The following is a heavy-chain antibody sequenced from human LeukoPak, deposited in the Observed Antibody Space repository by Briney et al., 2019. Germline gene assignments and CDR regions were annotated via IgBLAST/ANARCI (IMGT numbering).Heavy chain of an antibody. CDR2: ISYDGSNK. J-gene: IGHJ3*02. CDR1: GFTFSSYA. CDR3: AKPGSFYDGAFDI. Sequence: PGGSLRLSCAASGFTFSSYAMHWVSQAPGKGLEWVAVISYDGSNKYYADSVKGRFTISRDNSKNSLYLQMNSLRAEDTALYYCAKPGSFYDGAFDIWGQGTMVTVSS. V-gene: IGHV3-30-3*01. D-gene: IGHD2/OR15-2a*01.